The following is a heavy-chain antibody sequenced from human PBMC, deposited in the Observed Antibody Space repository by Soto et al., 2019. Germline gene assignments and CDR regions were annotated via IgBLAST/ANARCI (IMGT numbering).Heavy chain of an antibody. CDR2: TYYRSKWYN. V-gene: IGHV6-1*01. J-gene: IGHJ4*02. CDR1: GDSVSSNSAA. Sequence: SQTLSLTCDISGDSVSSNSAAWNWIRQSPSRGLEWLGRTYYRSKWYNDYAVSVKSRITINPDTSKNQYSLQLNSVTPEDTAVYYCARGNPWYCSSTSCPYYFHYCCQGTLFTVSS. CDR3: ARGNPWYCSSTSCPYYFHY. D-gene: IGHD2-2*01.